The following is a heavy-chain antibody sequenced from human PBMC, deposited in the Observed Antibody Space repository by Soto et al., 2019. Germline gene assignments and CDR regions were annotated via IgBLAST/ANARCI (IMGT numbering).Heavy chain of an antibody. Sequence: QVQLVESGGGVVQPGRSLRLSCAASGFTFSSYAMHWVRQAPGKGLEWVAVISYDGSNKYCADSVKGRFTISRDNSKNTLYRQMNSLRAADTAVYYCARDVTSLGSDCWSGYYTLDYWCQGPLVTVSS. V-gene: IGHV3-30-3*01. J-gene: IGHJ4*02. D-gene: IGHD3-3*01. CDR3: ARDVTSLGSDCWSGYYTLDY. CDR2: ISYDGSNK. CDR1: GFTFSSYA.